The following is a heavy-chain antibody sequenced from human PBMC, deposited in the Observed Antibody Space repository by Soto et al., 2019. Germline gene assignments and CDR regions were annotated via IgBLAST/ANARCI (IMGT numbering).Heavy chain of an antibody. V-gene: IGHV1-3*01. CDR1: GYPFTNYP. J-gene: IGHJ5*02. CDR2: IDGGSGNT. Sequence: ASVKVSCKASGYPFTNYPIQWVRQAPGQRLEWMGWIDGGSGNTKYSQKFQGRVTITRDSSASTAYMELSDLTSEDTAVYFCARDRYHLHTYASWGQGSLVPVYS. D-gene: IGHD2-2*01. CDR3: ARDRYHLHTYAS.